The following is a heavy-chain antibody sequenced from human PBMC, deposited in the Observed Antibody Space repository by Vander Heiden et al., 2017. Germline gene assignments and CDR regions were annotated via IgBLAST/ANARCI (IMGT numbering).Heavy chain of an antibody. Sequence: EVELLQSGGGLVQPGESLRLYCAASGFTFSSYAMSWVRQAPGKGLEWVTAISHSGATTFEAESVKGRFTISRDNSKNTLYLQMNSLRAEDTAVYYCAKEDGSFDTNGPDYWGQGTLVTVSS. CDR1: GFTFSSYA. CDR2: ISHSGATT. V-gene: IGHV3-23*01. CDR3: AKEDGSFDTNGPDY. J-gene: IGHJ4*02. D-gene: IGHD2-8*01.